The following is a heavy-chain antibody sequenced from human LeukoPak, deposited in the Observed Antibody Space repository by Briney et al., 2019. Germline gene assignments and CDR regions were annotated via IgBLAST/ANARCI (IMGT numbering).Heavy chain of an antibody. D-gene: IGHD1-26*01. J-gene: IGHJ5*02. Sequence: PGGTLRLSCAASGFTVSSNYMSWVRQAPGKGLEWVSVIYSGGSTYYTDSVKGRFTISRDNSKNTLYLQMNSLRPQDTAVYYCARDQRSEIYYPWGWFYPWVQGTLVTVSS. CDR1: GFTVSSNY. CDR2: IYSGGST. CDR3: ARDQRSEIYYPWGWFYP. V-gene: IGHV3-53*05.